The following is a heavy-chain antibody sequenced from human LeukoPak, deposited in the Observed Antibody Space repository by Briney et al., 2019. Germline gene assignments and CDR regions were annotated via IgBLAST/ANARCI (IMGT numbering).Heavy chain of an antibody. CDR2: ISYDGSNK. V-gene: IGHV3-30*18. CDR3: AKEENSYRYQYDY. CDR1: GFTFSSYG. Sequence: PEGSLRLSCAASGFTFSSYGMHWVRQAPGKGLEWVAIISYDGSNKYYADSVKGRFTISRDNSKNTLYLQMNSLRAEDTAVYYCAKEENSYRYQYDYWGQGTLVTVSS. D-gene: IGHD5-18*01. J-gene: IGHJ4*02.